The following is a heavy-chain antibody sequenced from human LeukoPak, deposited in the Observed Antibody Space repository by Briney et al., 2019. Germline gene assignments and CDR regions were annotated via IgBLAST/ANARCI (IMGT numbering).Heavy chain of an antibody. D-gene: IGHD1-26*01. V-gene: IGHV4-34*01. CDR3: ARGGSYWRHDAFDI. CDR2: INHSGST. CDR1: GGSISSYY. Sequence: SETLSLTCTVSGGSISSYYWSWIRQPPGKGLEWIGEINHSGSTNYNPSLKSRVTISVDTSKNQFSLKLSSVTAADTAVYYCARGGSYWRHDAFDIWGQGTMVTVSS. J-gene: IGHJ3*02.